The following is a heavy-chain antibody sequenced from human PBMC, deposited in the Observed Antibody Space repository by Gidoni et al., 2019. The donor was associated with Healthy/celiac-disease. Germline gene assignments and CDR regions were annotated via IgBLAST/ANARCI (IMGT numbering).Heavy chain of an antibody. CDR3: SRRGSGYSLAVY. Sequence: KGPGYSFTNYWTGWVRQMPGKGLEWMGIIYPGDSDTRYSPSFQGHVTFSAGKSSSTAYLKWSSLKASDTKMYYCSRRGSGYSLAVYWGQGTLVTVSS. CDR2: IYPGDSDT. CDR1: GYSFTNYW. J-gene: IGHJ4*02. V-gene: IGHV5-51*01. D-gene: IGHD3-22*01.